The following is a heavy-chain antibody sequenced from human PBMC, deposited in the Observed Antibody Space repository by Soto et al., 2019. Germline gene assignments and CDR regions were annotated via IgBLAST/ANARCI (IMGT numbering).Heavy chain of an antibody. D-gene: IGHD6-25*01. V-gene: IGHV4-61*01. J-gene: IGHJ5*02. Sequence: SETLSLTCTVSGDSVSSASYYWSWIRQSPGKGLEWIGYIYYSGSTKYNLSLNSRVTISVDTSKNQFSLKLSSVTAADTAVYYCARSLKVLSGCFNPWGQGTLVTVSS. CDR3: ARSLKVLSGCFNP. CDR2: IYYSGST. CDR1: GDSVSSASYY.